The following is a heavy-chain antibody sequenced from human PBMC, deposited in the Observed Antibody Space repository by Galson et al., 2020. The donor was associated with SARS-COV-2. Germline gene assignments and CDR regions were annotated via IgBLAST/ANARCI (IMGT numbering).Heavy chain of an antibody. Sequence: RGSLRLSCAASGFTFRNYAIHWVRQAPGKGLEWLTVISHDGKLQVYADSVKGRFTISRDNSGNMVFLQMVSLRADDTSLYYCTRDVSGGASDIWGQGTMVTVSS. CDR1: GFTFRNYA. D-gene: IGHD1-26*01. CDR3: TRDVSGGASDI. V-gene: IGHV3-30*04. J-gene: IGHJ3*02. CDR2: ISHDGKLQ.